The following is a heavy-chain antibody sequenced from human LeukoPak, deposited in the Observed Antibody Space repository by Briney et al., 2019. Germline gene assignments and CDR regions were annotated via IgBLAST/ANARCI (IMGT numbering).Heavy chain of an antibody. D-gene: IGHD3-10*01. CDR3: ARHENNYYGSGSSPDY. J-gene: IGHJ4*02. Sequence: GESLKISCKHSEYSFPNYCIGWVRQMPGKGLEWMGIIYPDDSDTRYSPSFQGQVTISADKSISTAYLQWSSLKASDTAMYYCARHENNYYGSGSSPDYWGQGTLVAVSS. V-gene: IGHV5-51*01. CDR1: EYSFPNYC. CDR2: IYPDDSDT.